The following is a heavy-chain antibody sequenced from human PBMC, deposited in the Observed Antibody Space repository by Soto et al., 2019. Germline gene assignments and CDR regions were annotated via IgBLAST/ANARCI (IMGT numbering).Heavy chain of an antibody. J-gene: IGHJ5*02. Sequence: PSETLSLTCTVSGGSISSGDYYWSWIRQPPGKGLEWIGYIYYSGSTYYNPSLKSRVTISVDTSKNQFSLKLSSVTAADTAVYYCARVIINTALWFDPWGQGTLVTVS. CDR1: GGSISSGDYY. CDR2: IYYSGST. D-gene: IGHD5-18*01. CDR3: ARVIINTALWFDP. V-gene: IGHV4-30-4*01.